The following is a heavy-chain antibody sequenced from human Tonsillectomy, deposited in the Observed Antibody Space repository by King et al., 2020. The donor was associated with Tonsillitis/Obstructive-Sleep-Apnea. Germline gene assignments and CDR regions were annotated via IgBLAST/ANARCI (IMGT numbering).Heavy chain of an antibody. J-gene: IGHJ3*02. V-gene: IGHV2-5*02. D-gene: IGHD2-8*01. CDR2: IYWDDGK. Sequence: QITLKESGPTLVKPTQTLTLTCTFSGFSLITRGVGVGWIRQPPGKALEWLALIYWDDGKGYSPSLKSRLTITKDTSKHQVVLTMTNMDPVDTATDYCAHRQGYESTNALGAFDIWGQGTMVTVSS. CDR1: GFSLITRGVG. CDR3: AHRQGYESTNALGAFDI.